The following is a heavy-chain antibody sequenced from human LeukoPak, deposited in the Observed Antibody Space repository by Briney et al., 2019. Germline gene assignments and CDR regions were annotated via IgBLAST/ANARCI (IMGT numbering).Heavy chain of an antibody. CDR3: ARVGRIAVAGTGGDYYYYYYMDV. J-gene: IGHJ6*03. CDR2: IYTSGST. Sequence: SETLSLTCTVSGGSISSYYWSWIRQPAGKGLEWIGRIYTSGSTNYNPSLKSRVTMSVDTSKNQFSLKLSSVTAADTAVYYCARVGRIAVAGTGGDYYYYYYMDVWGEGTTVTVSS. CDR1: GGSISSYY. D-gene: IGHD6-19*01. V-gene: IGHV4-4*07.